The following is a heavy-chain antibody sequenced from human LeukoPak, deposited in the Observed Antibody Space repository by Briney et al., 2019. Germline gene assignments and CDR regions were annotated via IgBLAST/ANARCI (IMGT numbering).Heavy chain of an antibody. V-gene: IGHV1-18*04. CDR1: GYTFTGYY. CDR2: ISAYNGNT. J-gene: IGHJ4*02. Sequence: ASVKVSCKASGYTFTGYYMHWVRQAPGQGLEWMGWISAYNGNTNYAQKLQGRVTMTTDTSTGTAYMELRSLRSDDTAVYYCARDRGYYGSGSPSDYWGQGTLVTVSS. CDR3: ARDRGYYGSGSPSDY. D-gene: IGHD3-10*01.